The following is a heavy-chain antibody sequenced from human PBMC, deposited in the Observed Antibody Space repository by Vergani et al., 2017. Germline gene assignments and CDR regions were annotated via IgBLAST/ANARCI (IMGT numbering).Heavy chain of an antibody. V-gene: IGHV4-39*01. Sequence: QLQLQESGPGLVKPSATLSLTCSVSGASIRSRNYYCGCIRQPPGKGLEWIASIYYSGSPYYNPSLKSRVTLSVDTSKNQFSLKLSSVTAADTAVYFCARHSTVEWLVKLGWIDPWGQGILVTVSS. CDR1: GASIRSRNYY. CDR2: IYYSGSP. D-gene: IGHD6-19*01. J-gene: IGHJ5*02. CDR3: ARHSTVEWLVKLGWIDP.